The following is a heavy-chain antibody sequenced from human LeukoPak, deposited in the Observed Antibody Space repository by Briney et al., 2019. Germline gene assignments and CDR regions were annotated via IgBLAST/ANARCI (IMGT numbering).Heavy chain of an antibody. CDR1: GGSISSGGYY. V-gene: IGHV4-31*03. CDR3: AREHTGYCSGGSCYYFDY. CDR2: IYYSGST. J-gene: IGHJ4*02. D-gene: IGHD2-15*01. Sequence: TLSLTCTVSGGSISSGGYYWRWIREHPGKGREWIGYIYYSGSTYYNPSLKTRVTISVDTSKNQFSLKLSSVTAADTAVYYCAREHTGYCSGGSCYYFDYWGQGTLVTVSS.